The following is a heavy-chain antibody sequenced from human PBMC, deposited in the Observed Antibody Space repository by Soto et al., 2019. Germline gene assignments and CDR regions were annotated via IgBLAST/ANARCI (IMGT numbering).Heavy chain of an antibody. CDR3: ARTYYDFWSGYYTDWFDP. CDR1: GGSISSYY. V-gene: IGHV4-59*01. Sequence: PSETLSLTCTVSGGSISSYYWSWIRQPPGKGLEWIGYIYYSGSTNYNPSLKSRVTISVDTSKNQFSLKLSSVTAADTAVYYCARTYYDFWSGYYTDWFDPWGQGTLVTVSS. CDR2: IYYSGST. J-gene: IGHJ5*02. D-gene: IGHD3-3*01.